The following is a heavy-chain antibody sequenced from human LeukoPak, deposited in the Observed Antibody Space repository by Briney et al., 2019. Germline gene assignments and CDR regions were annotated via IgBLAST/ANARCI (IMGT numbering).Heavy chain of an antibody. V-gene: IGHV5-51*01. D-gene: IGHD6-13*01. CDR1: GYSFSTFW. CDR2: IYPGDSDT. J-gene: IGHJ4*02. CDR3: ARLSSSWYFDS. Sequence: PGESLKISCRGSGYSFSTFWIGWVRQMPGKGLEWMGVIYPGDSDTRYSPSFQGLVTISADKSISTAYLQWSSLKASDTAMYYCARLSSSWYFDSWGQGTLVTVSS.